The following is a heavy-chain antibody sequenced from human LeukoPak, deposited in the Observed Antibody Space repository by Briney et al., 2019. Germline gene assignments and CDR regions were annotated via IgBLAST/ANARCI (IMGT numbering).Heavy chain of an antibody. V-gene: IGHV4-34*01. CDR1: GGSFSGYY. J-gene: IGHJ5*02. CDR2: INHSGST. Sequence: SETLSLTCAVYGGSFSGYYWSWIRQPPGKGLEWIGEINHSGSTNYNPSLKSRVTISVDTSKNQFSLKLSSVTAADTAVYYCAISGPNWFDPWGQGTLVTVSS. CDR3: AISGPNWFDP.